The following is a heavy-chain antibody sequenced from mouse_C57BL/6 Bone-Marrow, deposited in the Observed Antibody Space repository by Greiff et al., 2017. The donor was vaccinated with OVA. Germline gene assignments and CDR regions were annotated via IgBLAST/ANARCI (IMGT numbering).Heavy chain of an antibody. D-gene: IGHD1-1*01. CDR1: GFTFSSYG. CDR3: ARHGIPYYGPPYFDY. CDR2: ISSGGSYT. V-gene: IGHV5-6*02. J-gene: IGHJ2*01. Sequence: DVMLVESGGDLVKPGGSLKLSCAASGFTFSSYGMSWVRQTPDKRLEWVATISSGGSYTYYPDSVKGRFTISRDNAKNTLYLQMSSLKSEDTAMYYCARHGIPYYGPPYFDYWGQGTTLTVSS.